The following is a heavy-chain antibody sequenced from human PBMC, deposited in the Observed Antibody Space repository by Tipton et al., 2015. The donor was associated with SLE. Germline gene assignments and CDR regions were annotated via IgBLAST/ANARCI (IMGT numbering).Heavy chain of an antibody. Sequence: TLSLTCTVSGGSISSYYWSWIRQPPGKGLEWIGYIYYSGSTNYNPSFKSRVTISVDTSKNQFSLKLSSVTAADTAVYYCARGYQLPLGPYYYCYVDVGDKGTTVTVSS. CDR1: GGSISSYY. D-gene: IGHD2-2*01. V-gene: IGHV4-59*01. J-gene: IGHJ6*03. CDR3: ARGYQLPLGPYYYCYVDV. CDR2: IYYSGST.